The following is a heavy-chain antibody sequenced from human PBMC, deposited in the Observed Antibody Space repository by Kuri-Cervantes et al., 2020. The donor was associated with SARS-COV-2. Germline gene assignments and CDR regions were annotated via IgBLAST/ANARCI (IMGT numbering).Heavy chain of an antibody. D-gene: IGHD1-26*01. CDR1: GGSISSGGYS. Sequence: SETLSLTCAVSGGSISSGGYSWSWIRQPPGKGLEWIGYIYHSGSTHYNPSLKSRVTISVDRSKNQFSLKLSSVTAADTAVYYCARGLGRFDPWGQGTRVTVSS. CDR2: IYHSGST. J-gene: IGHJ5*02. V-gene: IGHV4-30-2*01. CDR3: ARGLGRFDP.